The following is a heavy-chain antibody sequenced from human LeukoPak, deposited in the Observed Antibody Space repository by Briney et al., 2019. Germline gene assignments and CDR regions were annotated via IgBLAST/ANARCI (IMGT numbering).Heavy chain of an antibody. CDR1: LLPFSSYA. J-gene: IGHJ4*02. D-gene: IGHD3-22*01. CDR3: AIGQCFSERRGYQYYFNY. V-gene: IGHV3-23*01. Sequence: GGSVRLSCAASLLPFSSYAMSRARQAPGKGLEWVSADSASGGSTYYADSVKGRLIILRETSKNTLYLQMNSLRADERTVYDSAIGQCFSERRGYQYYFNYSGPGNLVTVSS. CDR2: DSASGGST.